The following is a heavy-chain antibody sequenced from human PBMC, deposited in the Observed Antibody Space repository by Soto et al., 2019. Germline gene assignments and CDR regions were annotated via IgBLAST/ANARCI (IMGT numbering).Heavy chain of an antibody. Sequence: GGSLRLSCAASGFSLSDYCMSWVRQAPGKGLEWVSSISSSSKKIFYADSMKGRFAISRDNAKNSLYLQVNSLRVEDTAVYYCARGHGGGYDFYMEYWGQGALVTVSS. CDR1: GFSLSDYC. J-gene: IGHJ4*02. V-gene: IGHV3-21*01. CDR2: ISSSSKKI. D-gene: IGHD5-12*01. CDR3: ARGHGGGYDFYMEY.